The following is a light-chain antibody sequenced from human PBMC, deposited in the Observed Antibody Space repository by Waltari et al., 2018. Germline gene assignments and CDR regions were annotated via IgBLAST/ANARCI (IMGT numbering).Light chain of an antibody. CDR3: QAWDSSTAV. V-gene: IGLV3-1*01. CDR2: EDT. CDR1: KLGDKY. Sequence: SYELTPPPSVSVSPGQTASITCSGDKLGDKYACWYQQKAGQSPVLVIYEDTKRPSGIPERFSGSNSGNTATLTISGTQAMDEADYYCQAWDSSTAVFGTGTKVTVL. J-gene: IGLJ1*01.